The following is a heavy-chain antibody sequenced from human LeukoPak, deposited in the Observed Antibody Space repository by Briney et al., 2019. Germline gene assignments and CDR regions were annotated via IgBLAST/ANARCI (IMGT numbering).Heavy chain of an antibody. CDR1: GFTFSYFG. CDR2: ISNDGSNE. Sequence: GGSLRLSCAVTGFTFSYFGMHWVRQAPGKGLEWVAVISNDGSNENYADPVKGRFTISRDNSKSTLYLQMNSLRAEDTGVYYCAKDRGYWGQGTLVTVSS. CDR3: AKDRGY. J-gene: IGHJ4*02. V-gene: IGHV3-30*18.